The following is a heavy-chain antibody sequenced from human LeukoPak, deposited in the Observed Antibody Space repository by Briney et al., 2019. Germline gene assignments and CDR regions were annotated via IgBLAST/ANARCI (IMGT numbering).Heavy chain of an antibody. V-gene: IGHV3-30-3*01. CDR2: ISYDGSNK. Sequence: GGSLRLSCAASGFTFSSYAMHWVRQAPGKGLEWVAVISYDGSNKYYADSVKGRFTISRDNSKNTLYLQMNSLRAEDTAVYYCAKAHGGYYDSSGYYYWGQGTLVTVSS. CDR1: GFTFSSYA. CDR3: AKAHGGYYDSSGYYY. J-gene: IGHJ4*02. D-gene: IGHD3-22*01.